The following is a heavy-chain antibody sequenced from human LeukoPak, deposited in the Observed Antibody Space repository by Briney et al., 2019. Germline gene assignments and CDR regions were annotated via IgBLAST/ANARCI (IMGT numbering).Heavy chain of an antibody. CDR1: GXSFSGYY. CDR3: ATYMYGGDYGSYYFEI. J-gene: IGHJ4*02. CDR2: INHSGST. V-gene: IGHV4-34*01. Sequence: PSETLSLTCAVYGXSFSGYYWSWIRQPPGKGLECIGEINHSGSTNYNPSLKSRVTISVDTSKNQFSLKLSSVTAADTAVYYCATYMYGGDYGSYYFEIWGQGTLVTVSS. D-gene: IGHD3-16*01.